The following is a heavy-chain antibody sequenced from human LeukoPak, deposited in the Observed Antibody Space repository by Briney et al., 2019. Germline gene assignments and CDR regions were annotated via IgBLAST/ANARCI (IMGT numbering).Heavy chain of an antibody. D-gene: IGHD4-11*01. CDR3: GRGGNDYNIYKYPH. CDR2: IKSKLYGGTP. J-gene: IGHJ4*02. Sequence: GGSLRLSCTTSGFPLGEYAMNWVRQAPGKGLEWVGIIKSKLYGGTPEYAASVKGRFTISKDDSENVVYLQIRGLENEDTAVYLWGRGGNDYNIYKYPHGGQGTLVRLL. CDR1: GFPLGEYA. V-gene: IGHV3-49*04.